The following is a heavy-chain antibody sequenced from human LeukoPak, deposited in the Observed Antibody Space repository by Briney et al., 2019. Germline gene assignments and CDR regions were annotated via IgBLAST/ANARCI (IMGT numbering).Heavy chain of an antibody. CDR1: GGSISSGGYY. V-gene: IGHV4-31*03. D-gene: IGHD2-21*02. J-gene: IGHJ4*02. Sequence: SETLSLTCTVSGGSISSGGYYWSWIRQHPGTGLEWIGYIYYSGSTYYNPSLKSRVTISVDTSKNQFSLKLSSVTAADTAVYYCARAKTFVVTRRYYFDYWGQGTLVTVSS. CDR3: ARAKTFVVTRRYYFDY. CDR2: IYYSGST.